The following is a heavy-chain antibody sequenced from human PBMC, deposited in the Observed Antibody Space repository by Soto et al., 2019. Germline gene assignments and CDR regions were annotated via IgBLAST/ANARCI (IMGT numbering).Heavy chain of an antibody. D-gene: IGHD6-13*01. Sequence: PGASLKISCEGSGYSFTSYWIGWVRQMPGKGLEWMGIIYPGDSDTRYSPSFQGQVTISADKSISTAYLQWSSLKASDTAMYYCARPFRYSSSRSAFDIWGQGTMVTVSS. V-gene: IGHV5-51*01. CDR3: ARPFRYSSSRSAFDI. J-gene: IGHJ3*02. CDR1: GYSFTSYW. CDR2: IYPGDSDT.